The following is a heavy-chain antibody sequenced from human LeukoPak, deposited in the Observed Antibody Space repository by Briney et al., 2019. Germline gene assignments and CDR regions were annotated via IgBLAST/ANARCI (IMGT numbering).Heavy chain of an antibody. CDR2: INPNSGGT. CDR3: AREGTAMVRDVGY. V-gene: IGHV1-2*02. Sequence: ASVKVSCKASGYTFTSYGISWVRQAPGQGLEWMGWINPNSGGTNYAQKFQGRVTMTRDTSISTAYMDLRRLRSDDTAVYYCAREGTAMVRDVGYWGQGTLVTVSS. D-gene: IGHD5-18*01. J-gene: IGHJ4*02. CDR1: GYTFTSYG.